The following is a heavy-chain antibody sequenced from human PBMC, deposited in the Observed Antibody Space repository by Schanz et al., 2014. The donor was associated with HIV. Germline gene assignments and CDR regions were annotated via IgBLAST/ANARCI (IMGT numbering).Heavy chain of an antibody. CDR2: IWYDGSNK. V-gene: IGHV3-33*08. Sequence: VQLLESGGDVVQPGRSLRLSCAAFGFAFSNYGIFWVRQAPGKGLEWVAVIWYDGSNKYYADSVKGRFTISRDNSKNTLYLQMNSLRAEDTAVYYCARETRSCGGDCYPLDYWGQGTLVTVSS. CDR1: GFAFSNYG. D-gene: IGHD2-21*02. CDR3: ARETRSCGGDCYPLDY. J-gene: IGHJ4*02.